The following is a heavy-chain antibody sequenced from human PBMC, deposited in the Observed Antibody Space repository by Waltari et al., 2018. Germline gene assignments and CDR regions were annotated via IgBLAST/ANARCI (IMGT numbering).Heavy chain of an antibody. D-gene: IGHD6-13*01. V-gene: IGHV4-59*01. CDR3: ARGAEKAAARLQH. CDR2: IYYSGST. CDR1: GGSISSYY. Sequence: QVQLQESGPGLVKPSETLSLTCTVSGGSISSYYWSWIRQPPGKGLEWIGYIYYSGSTNYNPSLKSRVTISVDTSKNQFSLKLSSVTAAGTAVYYCARGAEKAAARLQHWGQGTLVTVSS. J-gene: IGHJ1*01.